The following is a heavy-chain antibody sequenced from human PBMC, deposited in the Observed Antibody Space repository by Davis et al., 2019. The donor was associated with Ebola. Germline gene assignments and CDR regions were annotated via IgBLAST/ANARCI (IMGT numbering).Heavy chain of an antibody. CDR3: ARDKRYCSGGSCRWGYYYYGMDV. D-gene: IGHD2-15*01. J-gene: IGHJ6*02. Sequence: PSETLSLTCTVSGGSVSSGSYYWSWIRQPPGKGLEWIGYIYYSGSTNYNPSLKSRVTISVDTSKNQFSLKLSSVTAADTAVYYCARDKRYCSGGSCRWGYYYYGMDVWGQGTTVTVSS. V-gene: IGHV4-61*01. CDR2: IYYSGST. CDR1: GGSVSSGSYY.